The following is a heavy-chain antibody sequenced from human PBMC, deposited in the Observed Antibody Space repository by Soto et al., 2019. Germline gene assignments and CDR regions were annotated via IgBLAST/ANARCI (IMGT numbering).Heavy chain of an antibody. D-gene: IGHD5-12*01. CDR1: GGSISSYY. CDR2: IYYSGST. CDR3: ARAVFDDSGYDSHFDY. V-gene: IGHV4-59*01. Sequence: PSETLSLTCTVSGGSISSYYWSWIRQPPGKGLEWIGYIYYSGSTNYNPPLKSRVTISVDTSKNQFSLKLSSVTAADTAVYYCARAVFDDSGYDSHFDYWGQGPWSPSPQ. J-gene: IGHJ4*02.